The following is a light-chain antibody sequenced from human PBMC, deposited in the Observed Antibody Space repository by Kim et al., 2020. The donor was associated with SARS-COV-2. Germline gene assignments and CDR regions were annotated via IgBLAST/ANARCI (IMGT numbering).Light chain of an antibody. Sequence: QSVLTQPPSASGTPGQRVTISCSGGSYNIGSNYVYWYQHLPGTAPKLLIYRNNQRPSGVPDRFSGSKSATSASLAISGLRSEDEADYYCAAWDDSLSGYVFGGGTKVTVL. V-gene: IGLV1-47*01. CDR2: RNN. CDR1: SYNIGSNY. CDR3: AAWDDSLSGYV. J-gene: IGLJ1*01.